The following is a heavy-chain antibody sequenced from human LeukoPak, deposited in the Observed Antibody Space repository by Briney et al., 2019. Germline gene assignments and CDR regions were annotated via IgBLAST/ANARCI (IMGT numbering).Heavy chain of an antibody. Sequence: GGSLRLSCAVSGFSFSSYAMSWVRQAPGKGLEWVSAISGSGGNTYYADSVKGRFTISRDNSKNTLYLQMNSLRAEDTAVYYCAKDDSGWHPLWFDYWGQGTLVTVSS. V-gene: IGHV3-23*01. CDR3: AKDDSGWHPLWFDY. CDR2: ISGSGGNT. D-gene: IGHD6-19*01. CDR1: GFSFSSYA. J-gene: IGHJ4*02.